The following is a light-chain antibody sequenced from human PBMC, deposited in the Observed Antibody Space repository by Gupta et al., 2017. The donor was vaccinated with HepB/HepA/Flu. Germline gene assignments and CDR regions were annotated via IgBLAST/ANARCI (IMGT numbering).Light chain of an antibody. CDR2: DVS. Sequence: QSGLTQPASVSGSPGQSITISCTGTSSDIGALNYVSWYQQYPDKAPKLVIYDVSNRPSGVSSRFSASKSGNTASLTISGLQAEDAADYYCSSYSTSNTLIVFGGGTKLTVL. CDR1: SSDIGALNY. CDR3: SSYSTSNTLIV. V-gene: IGLV2-14*03. J-gene: IGLJ2*01.